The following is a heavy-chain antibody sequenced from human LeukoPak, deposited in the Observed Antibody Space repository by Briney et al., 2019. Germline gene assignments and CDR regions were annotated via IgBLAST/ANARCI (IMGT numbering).Heavy chain of an antibody. V-gene: IGHV4-39*07. D-gene: IGHD3-22*01. J-gene: IGHJ4*02. CDR1: GGSIRSTTYY. CDR3: ARASHFFDTSGSRYYFDY. CDR2: IYYSGNT. Sequence: SETLSLTCSVSGGSIRSTTYYWGWIRQPPGKGLEWIGSIYYSGNTYYSPSLMSRVTISVDTSKNQFSLNLSSVTAADTAVYFCARASHFFDTSGSRYYFDYWGQGALVTVSS.